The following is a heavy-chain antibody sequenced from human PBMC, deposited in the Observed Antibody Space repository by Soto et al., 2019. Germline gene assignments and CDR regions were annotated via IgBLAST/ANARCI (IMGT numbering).Heavy chain of an antibody. Sequence: SCAASGFSFRDYFMSWLRQAPGKGLEWVSYIGPYGNSIYYADSVKGRFTISRDDATKSLHLHMNSLRTDDTAVYYCARDDHTYGVYWGQGTPGTVSA. CDR2: IGPYGNSI. CDR3: ARDDHTYGVY. J-gene: IGHJ4*02. CDR1: GFSFRDYF. D-gene: IGHD2-21*01. V-gene: IGHV3-11*01.